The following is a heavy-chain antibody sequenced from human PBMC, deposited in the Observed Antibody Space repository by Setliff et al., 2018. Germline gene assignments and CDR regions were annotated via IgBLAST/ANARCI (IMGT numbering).Heavy chain of an antibody. CDR1: GGSISSSSHY. D-gene: IGHD1-1*01. CDR2: IYYTGST. J-gene: IGHJ4*02. V-gene: IGHV4-39*07. CDR3: ARDMGQPYYFES. Sequence: SENLSLTCTVSGGSISSSSHYWGWIRQPPGKGLEWIGSIYYTGSTYYNPSLKSRVTMSVDTSKRQFSLKLGSATAADTAVYYCARDMGQPYYFESWGLGTLVTVSS.